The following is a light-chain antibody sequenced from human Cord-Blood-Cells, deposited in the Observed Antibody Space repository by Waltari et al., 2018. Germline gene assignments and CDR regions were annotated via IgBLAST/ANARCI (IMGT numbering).Light chain of an antibody. CDR2: EGS. V-gene: IGLV2-23*01. Sequence: QSALTQPASVSGSPGQSITISCSGTSSDAGSYNLVSCYQQHPSKAPKLMIYEGSKRPSGVSNSFSGSKSDNTASLTISGLQAETEADYYCCSYAGSSTLVFGGGTKLTVL. CDR1: SSDAGSYNL. CDR3: CSYAGSSTLV. J-gene: IGLJ3*02.